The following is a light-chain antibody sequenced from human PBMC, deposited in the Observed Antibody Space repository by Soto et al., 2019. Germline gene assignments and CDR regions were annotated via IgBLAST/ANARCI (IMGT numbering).Light chain of an antibody. CDR2: DAS. V-gene: IGKV1-33*01. Sequence: DIQMTQSPSSLSASVGDRVTITCQASQDISNYLNWYQQKSGKPPKLLIYDASHLETGVPPRFSGAGSGTEFALTISRLEPEDFAVYYCQQYGSSRTFGQGTKVEIK. CDR3: QQYGSSRT. CDR1: QDISNY. J-gene: IGKJ1*01.